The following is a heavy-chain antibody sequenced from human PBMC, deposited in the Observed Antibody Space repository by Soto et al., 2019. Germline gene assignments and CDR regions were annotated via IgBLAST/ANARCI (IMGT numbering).Heavy chain of an antibody. Sequence: PSETLSLTCSVSGGSISNYYWSWIRQSAGKGLEWIGRIYRTGSTNYNPSLKSRVTMSIDTSKNQFSLRLSSVTAADTAIYYCARDSYYFDSSGNYSPYDYWGKGTLVTVSS. CDR1: GGSISNYY. D-gene: IGHD3-22*01. CDR3: ARDSYYFDSSGNYSPYDY. J-gene: IGHJ4*02. V-gene: IGHV4-4*07. CDR2: IYRTGST.